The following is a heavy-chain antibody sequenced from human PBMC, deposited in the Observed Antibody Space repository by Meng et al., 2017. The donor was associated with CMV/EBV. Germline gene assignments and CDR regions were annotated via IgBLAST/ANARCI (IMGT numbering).Heavy chain of an antibody. CDR1: GYSSTSYC. D-gene: IGHD4-17*01. V-gene: IGHV5-51*01. CDR2: IYPGDSDT. CDR3: ARDKLHDSYGDYYYGMDV. J-gene: IGHJ6*02. Sequence: GESLRLSCKGSGYSSTSYCIGWVRQMPGNGLEWMGIIYPGDSDTRYSPSFQGQVTISADKSISTAYLQWSSLKASDTAMYYCARDKLHDSYGDYYYGMDVWGQGTTVTVSS.